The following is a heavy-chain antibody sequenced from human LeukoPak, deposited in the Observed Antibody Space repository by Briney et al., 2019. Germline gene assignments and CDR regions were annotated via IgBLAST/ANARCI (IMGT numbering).Heavy chain of an antibody. D-gene: IGHD3-22*01. CDR3: ARQLRCSSGYLVY. CDR1: GGSISSSSYY. J-gene: IGHJ4*02. CDR2: IYYSGST. Sequence: SETLPLTCTVSGGSISSSSYYWGWIRQPPGKGLEWIGSIYYSGSTYYNPSLKSRVTISVDTSKNQFSLKLSSVTAADTAVYYCARQLRCSSGYLVYWGQGTLVTVSS. V-gene: IGHV4-39*01.